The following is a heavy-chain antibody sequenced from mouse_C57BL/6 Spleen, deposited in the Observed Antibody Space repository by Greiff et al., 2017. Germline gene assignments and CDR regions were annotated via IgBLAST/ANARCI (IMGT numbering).Heavy chain of an antibody. J-gene: IGHJ4*01. CDR3: AITTGVYYAMDY. V-gene: IGHV5-9*01. CDR1: GFTFSSYT. CDR2: ISGGGGNT. Sequence: EVKLVESGGGLVKPGGSLKLSCAASGFTFSSYTMSWVRQTPERRLEWVATISGGGGNTYYPDSVKGRFTISRDNAKNALYLQMSSLRSEDTALYYCAITTGVYYAMDYWGQGTSVTVSS. D-gene: IGHD2-12*01.